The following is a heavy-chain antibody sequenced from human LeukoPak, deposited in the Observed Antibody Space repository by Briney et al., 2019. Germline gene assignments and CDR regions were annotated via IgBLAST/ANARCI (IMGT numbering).Heavy chain of an antibody. J-gene: IGHJ6*02. CDR2: IYYSGST. CDR3: ARHPYGSGWYGLYYYYGMDV. D-gene: IGHD6-19*01. CDR1: GGSISSYY. Sequence: SETLSLTCTVSGGSISSYYWSWIRQPPGKGLEWIGYIYYSGSTNYNPSLKSQVTISVDTSKNQSSLKLSSVTAADTAVYYCARHPYGSGWYGLYYYYGMDVWGQGTTVTVSS. V-gene: IGHV4-59*08.